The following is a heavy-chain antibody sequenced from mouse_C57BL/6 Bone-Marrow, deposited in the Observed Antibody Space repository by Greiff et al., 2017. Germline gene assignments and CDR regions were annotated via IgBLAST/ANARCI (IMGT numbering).Heavy chain of an antibody. CDR2: IDPENGDT. CDR3: TTQGIPRYFDV. J-gene: IGHJ1*03. V-gene: IGHV14-4*01. D-gene: IGHD3-3*01. Sequence: VQLQQSGAELVRPGASVKLSCTASGFNIKDDYMHWVKQRPEQGLEWIGWIDPENGDTEYASKFQGTATITADTSSNPAYLQLSSLTSEDTAVYYCTTQGIPRYFDVWGTGTTVTVSS. CDR1: GFNIKDDY.